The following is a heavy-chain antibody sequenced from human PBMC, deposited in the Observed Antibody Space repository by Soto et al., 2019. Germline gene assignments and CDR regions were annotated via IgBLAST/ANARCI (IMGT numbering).Heavy chain of an antibody. D-gene: IGHD6-19*01. J-gene: IGHJ4*02. CDR1: GFTFSSYG. V-gene: IGHV3-33*01. CDR2: IWYDGSNK. Sequence: VGSLRLSCAASGFTFSSYGMHWVRQAPGKGLEWVAVIWYDGSNKYYADSVKGRFTISRDNSKNTLYLQMNSLRAEDTAVYYCARVNSSGYNGPFDYWGQGTLVTVSS. CDR3: ARVNSSGYNGPFDY.